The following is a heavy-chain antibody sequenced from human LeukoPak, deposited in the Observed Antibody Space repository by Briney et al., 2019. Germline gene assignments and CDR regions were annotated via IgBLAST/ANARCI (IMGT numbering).Heavy chain of an antibody. CDR1: GGSISSYY. D-gene: IGHD6-25*01. CDR2: IYYSGST. CDR3: ARGALAAEFDY. V-gene: IGHV4-59*01. Sequence: SETLSLTCTVSGGSISSYYWSWIRQPPGKGLEWIGYIYYSGSTNDNPSLKSRVTISVDTSKNQFSLKLSSVTAADTAVYYCARGALAAEFDYWGQGTLVTVSS. J-gene: IGHJ4*02.